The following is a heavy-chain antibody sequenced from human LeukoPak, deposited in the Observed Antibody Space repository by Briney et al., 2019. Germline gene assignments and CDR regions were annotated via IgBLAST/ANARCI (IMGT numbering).Heavy chain of an antibody. V-gene: IGHV3-48*02. CDR3: VREQGWLPDY. Sequence: GGSLRLSCAASGFTFSTYSMNWVRQAPGEGLEWVSYISSGGNTYYADSVKGRFTISRDNAKNSLYLEMNNLRDEDTAVYYCVREQGWLPDYWGQGTLVTVFS. CDR2: ISSGGNT. CDR1: GFTFSTYS. D-gene: IGHD6-19*01. J-gene: IGHJ4*02.